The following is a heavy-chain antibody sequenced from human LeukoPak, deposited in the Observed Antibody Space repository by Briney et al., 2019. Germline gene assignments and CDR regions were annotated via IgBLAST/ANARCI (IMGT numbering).Heavy chain of an antibody. J-gene: IGHJ1*01. V-gene: IGHV7-4-1*02. CDR1: GYTFTSYA. Sequence: EASVKVSCKASGYTFTSYAMNWVRQAPGQGLEWMGWINTNTGNPTYAQGFTGRFVFSLDTSVSTAYLQISSLKAEDTAVYYCARVYYDGPDDGPPEYFQHWGQGTLVTVSS. CDR3: ARVYYDGPDDGPPEYFQH. CDR2: INTNTGNP. D-gene: IGHD1-26*01.